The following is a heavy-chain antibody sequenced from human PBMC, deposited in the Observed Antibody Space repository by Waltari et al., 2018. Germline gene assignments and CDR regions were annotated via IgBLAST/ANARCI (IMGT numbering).Heavy chain of an antibody. CDR1: GGSISRSAYY. Sequence: QLQLQESGPGLVKSSETLSLTCAVSGGSISRSAYYWVWLRQPPGKELEWIGSIYPSGETYYHASRESRVRVSVDRSSNHFSMTLSSVTAADTAVYYCARRGDWLPLDAFDIWGQGTVVTVSS. CDR3: ARRGDWLPLDAFDI. D-gene: IGHD2-15*01. V-gene: IGHV4-39*02. J-gene: IGHJ3*02. CDR2: IYPSGET.